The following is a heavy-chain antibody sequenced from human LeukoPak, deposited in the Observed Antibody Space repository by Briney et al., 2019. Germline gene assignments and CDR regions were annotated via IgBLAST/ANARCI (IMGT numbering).Heavy chain of an antibody. J-gene: IGHJ5*02. CDR3: ARWYYYETSGLYYGSFDN. V-gene: IGHV3-23*01. Sequence: PGGSLRLSCAASGFTFSSYCMNWVRQAPGKGVRLVSAIKGSGSSRYYAYAEKDRFTISIDNASNTLYLQMNSLRADDTAVCYCARWYYYETSGLYYGSFDNWGQGTLVTVSS. CDR2: IKGSGSSR. CDR1: GFTFSSYC. D-gene: IGHD3-22*01.